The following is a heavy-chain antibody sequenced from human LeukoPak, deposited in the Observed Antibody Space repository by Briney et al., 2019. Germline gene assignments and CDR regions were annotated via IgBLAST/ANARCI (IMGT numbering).Heavy chain of an antibody. CDR3: ARDGRWGGGSDFDY. CDR1: GGSISSYY. CDR2: IYDSGST. D-gene: IGHD5-24*01. J-gene: IGHJ4*02. Sequence: SETLSLTCTVSGGSISSYYWSWIRQPPGKGLEWIGYIYDSGSTNYNPSLKSRVTISVDTSKNQFSLKLSSVTAADTAVYYCARDGRWGGGSDFDYWGQGTLVTVSP. V-gene: IGHV4-59*01.